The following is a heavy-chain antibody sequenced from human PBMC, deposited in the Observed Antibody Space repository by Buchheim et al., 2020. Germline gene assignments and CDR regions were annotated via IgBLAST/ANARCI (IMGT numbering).Heavy chain of an antibody. CDR3: ARHPKACSGGSCYWAFDP. CDR2: IYYSGST. J-gene: IGHJ5*02. V-gene: IGHV4-39*01. CDR1: GGSISSSSYY. Sequence: QLQLQESGPGLVKPSETLSLTCTVSGGSISSSSYYWGWIRQPPGKGLEWIGSIYYSGSTYYNPSLKSRVTISVDTSKNQFSLKLSSVTAADTAVYYCARHPKACSGGSCYWAFDPWGQGTL. D-gene: IGHD2-15*01.